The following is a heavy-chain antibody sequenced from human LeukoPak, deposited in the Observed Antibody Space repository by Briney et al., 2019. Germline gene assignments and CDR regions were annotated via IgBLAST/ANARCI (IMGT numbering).Heavy chain of an antibody. CDR1: EFTFSNYW. J-gene: IGHJ4*02. V-gene: IGHV3-7*01. CDR3: ARDWTDVNGVGRALDY. CDR2: IKGDGSEK. Sequence: GGSLRLSCVASEFTFSNYWMSWVRQAPGKGLEWVANIKGDGSEKKYVDSVEGRFTISRDNAKNSLYLQMNSLRAEDTALYYCARDWTDVNGVGRALDYWGQGTVVTVSS. D-gene: IGHD3/OR15-3a*01.